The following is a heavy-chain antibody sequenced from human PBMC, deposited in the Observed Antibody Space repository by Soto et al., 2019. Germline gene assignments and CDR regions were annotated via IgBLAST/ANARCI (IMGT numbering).Heavy chain of an antibody. D-gene: IGHD6-13*01. Sequence: PGGSLRLSCAASGFTFSSYGMHWVRQAPGKGLEWVAVIWYDGSNKYYADSVKGRFTISRDNSKNTLYLQMNSLRAEDTAVYYCARDFRDSSSWYPPFDYWGQGTLVTVSS. V-gene: IGHV3-33*01. J-gene: IGHJ4*02. CDR1: GFTFSSYG. CDR2: IWYDGSNK. CDR3: ARDFRDSSSWYPPFDY.